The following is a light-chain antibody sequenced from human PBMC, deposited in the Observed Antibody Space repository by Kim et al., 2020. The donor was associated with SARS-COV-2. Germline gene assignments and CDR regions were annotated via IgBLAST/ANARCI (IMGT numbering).Light chain of an antibody. CDR2: DAS. Sequence: EIVLTQSPATLSLSPEERATLSCRASQSVSSYLAWYQHKPGQAPRLLIYDASKRVTGIPARFSGSGFGTDFTLTISSLEPEDFAVYYCQQRNNWATFGQGTKVDIK. J-gene: IGKJ1*01. CDR3: QQRNNWAT. CDR1: QSVSSY. V-gene: IGKV3-11*01.